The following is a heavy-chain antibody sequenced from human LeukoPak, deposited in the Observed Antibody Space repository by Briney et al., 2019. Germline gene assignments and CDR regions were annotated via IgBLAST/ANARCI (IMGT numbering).Heavy chain of an antibody. CDR1: GFTFSTYT. D-gene: IGHD6-13*01. CDR3: ARDSRYYYIDY. J-gene: IGHJ4*02. CDR2: IGNNGGGI. V-gene: IGHV3-23*01. Sequence: GGSLRLSCAASGFTFSTYTMYWVRHPPGKRLEWVSIIGNNGGGIHYADSVKGRFTISRDNFKNALYLQMNSLKTEDTAVYYCARDSRYYYIDYWGQGTLVTVSS.